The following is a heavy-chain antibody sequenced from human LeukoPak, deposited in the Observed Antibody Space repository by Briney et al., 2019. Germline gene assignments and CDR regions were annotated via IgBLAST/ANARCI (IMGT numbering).Heavy chain of an antibody. CDR2: IYYGGSS. CDR1: GGSISGYY. V-gene: IGHV4-59*08. Sequence: PSETLSLTCTVSGGSISGYYWSWIRQPPGKGLEWIGYIYYGGSSNYSPTLKSRVTISVDTSKNQFSLKLSSVTAADTAVYYCARQSPFGILTGYSLDYWGQGTLVTVPS. D-gene: IGHD3-9*01. CDR3: ARQSPFGILTGYSLDY. J-gene: IGHJ4*02.